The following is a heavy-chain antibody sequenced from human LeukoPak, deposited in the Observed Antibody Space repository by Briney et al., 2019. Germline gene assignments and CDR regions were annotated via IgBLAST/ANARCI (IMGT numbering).Heavy chain of an antibody. D-gene: IGHD6-19*01. J-gene: IGHJ3*02. Sequence: KVSCKASGGTFSSYAISWVRQAPGQGLEWMGRIIPIFGTANYAQKFQGRVTITTDESTSTAYMELSSLRSEDTAVYYCARDLCIAVVGEAFDIWGQGTMVTVSS. CDR2: IIPIFGTA. CDR3: ARDLCIAVVGEAFDI. CDR1: GGTFSSYA. V-gene: IGHV1-69*05.